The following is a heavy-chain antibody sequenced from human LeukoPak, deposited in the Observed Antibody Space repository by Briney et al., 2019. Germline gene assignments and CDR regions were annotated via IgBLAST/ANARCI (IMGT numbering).Heavy chain of an antibody. J-gene: IGHJ4*02. CDR1: GFTFSSHW. CDR2: IKPDGSEK. D-gene: IGHD3-22*01. CDR3: TKYFYDGSGTHCFDY. Sequence: GGSLRLSCAASGFTFSSHWMSWVRQAPGKGLEWVGNIKPDGSEKYYVDSLKGRFIISRDNAKNSLYLQMNSLRAEDVAVYYCTKYFYDGSGTHCFDYWGQGTPVTVSS. V-gene: IGHV3-7*01.